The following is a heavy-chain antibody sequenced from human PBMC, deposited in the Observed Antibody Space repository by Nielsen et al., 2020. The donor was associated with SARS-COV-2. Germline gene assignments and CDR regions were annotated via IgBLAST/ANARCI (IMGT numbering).Heavy chain of an antibody. V-gene: IGHV1-3*01. D-gene: IGHD6-19*01. CDR2: INAGNGYT. CDR3: ARGGVNGWWDY. J-gene: IGHJ4*02. CDR1: GYRFTSYA. Sequence: ASVKVSCKASGYRFTSYAIHWVRQAPGQGLESMGCINAGNGYTEYSQNFQGRVTITTDTSATTAYMEVRYLKSEDTAVFYCARGGVNGWWDYWGQGTLVTVSS.